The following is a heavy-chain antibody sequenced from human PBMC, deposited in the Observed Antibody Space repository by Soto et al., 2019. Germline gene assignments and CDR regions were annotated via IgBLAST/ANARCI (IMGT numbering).Heavy chain of an antibody. V-gene: IGHV1-18*01. Sequence: ASVKVSCKASGYTFTSYCISWVRQAPGQGLEWMGWISAYNGNTNYAQKLQGRVTITRDTSASTAYMELSSLRSEDTAVYYCARDLGGWPDYWGQGTLVTFSS. J-gene: IGHJ4*02. D-gene: IGHD2-15*01. CDR3: ARDLGGWPDY. CDR2: ISAYNGNT. CDR1: GYTFTSYC.